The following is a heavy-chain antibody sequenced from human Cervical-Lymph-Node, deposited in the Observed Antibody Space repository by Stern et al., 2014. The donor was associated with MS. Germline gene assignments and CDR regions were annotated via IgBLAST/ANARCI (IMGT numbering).Heavy chain of an antibody. J-gene: IGHJ5*02. Sequence: VQLVESGAEVKKPGASVKVSCTASGYTFSDYYMHWVRQAPGQGLEWMGWINPKSGGTSYAPKFQGRVTMTWDTSISTPYMELSSLRSDDTAMYYCARDGRGSGKSYFDPWGQGTLVTVSS. V-gene: IGHV1-2*02. CDR2: INPKSGGT. CDR3: ARDGRGSGKSYFDP. CDR1: GYTFSDYY. D-gene: IGHD1-26*01.